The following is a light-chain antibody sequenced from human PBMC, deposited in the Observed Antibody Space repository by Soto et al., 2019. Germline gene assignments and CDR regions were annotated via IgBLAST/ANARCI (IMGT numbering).Light chain of an antibody. CDR1: QDISDY. CDR3: QQTYRIPYT. Sequence: DIQMTQSPSSLSASVGDRVTITFRASQDISDYLNWYQQRPGQAPKLLIYAASNLQSGVPSRFIGSESGTDFTLTISSLQPEDFATFYCQQTYRIPYTFGQGTKVDIK. J-gene: IGKJ2*01. V-gene: IGKV1-39*01. CDR2: AAS.